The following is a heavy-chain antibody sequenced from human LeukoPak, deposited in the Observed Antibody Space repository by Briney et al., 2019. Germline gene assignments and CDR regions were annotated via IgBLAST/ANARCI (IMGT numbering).Heavy chain of an antibody. CDR2: ISTYNGDT. Sequence: RWASVKVSCKPSGYTFSSYGINWVRQAPGQGLEWMGWISTYNGDTHYGQKVQGRVTMTTDTSTNTAYMELRSLTSDDTAVYYCVRGILSDDTLTGPWGQGTLVTVSS. J-gene: IGHJ5*02. V-gene: IGHV1-18*01. CDR3: VRGILSDDTLTGP. D-gene: IGHD3-9*01. CDR1: GYTFSSYG.